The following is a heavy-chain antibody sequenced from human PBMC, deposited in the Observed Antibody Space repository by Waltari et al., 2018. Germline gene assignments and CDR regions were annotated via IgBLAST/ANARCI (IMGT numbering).Heavy chain of an antibody. V-gene: IGHV1-46*01. CDR2: TIPIGSKT. J-gene: IGHJ4*02. D-gene: IGHD1-1*01. Sequence: QVQLVQSGAEVKKPGASVKVSCKASGYTFSTYYIHWVRQAPGQGLEWRGITIPIGSKTRCAPKFQGRVTMTSDTSPSTVYMELSSLRSEDTVVYYCARHLSKRRGPIDYWGQGTLVIVSS. CDR1: GYTFSTYY. CDR3: ARHLSKRRGPIDY.